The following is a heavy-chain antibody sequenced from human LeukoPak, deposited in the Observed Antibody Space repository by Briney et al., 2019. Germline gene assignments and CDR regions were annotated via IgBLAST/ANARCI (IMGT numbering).Heavy chain of an antibody. CDR3: AREDITGTASYFDY. CDR1: GGSFSSGGFY. Sequence: SETLSLTCTVSGGSFSSGGFYWTWIRQPPGKGLEWIGYIYYSGSTNYIPSLRNRLTISVDTSKNQFSLKLSSVTAADTAVYYCAREDITGTASYFDYWGQGTLVTVSS. CDR2: IYYSGST. D-gene: IGHD1-7*01. J-gene: IGHJ4*02. V-gene: IGHV4-61*08.